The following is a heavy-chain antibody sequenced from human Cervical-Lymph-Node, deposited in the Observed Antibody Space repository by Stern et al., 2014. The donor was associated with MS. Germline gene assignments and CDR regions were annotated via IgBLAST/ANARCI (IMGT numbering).Heavy chain of an antibody. J-gene: IGHJ6*02. CDR3: AKDLGRGVVVVPLYGLDV. CDR1: GFTFSTYA. Sequence: VQLLESGGGLVQPGGSLRLSCAASGFTFSTYAFSWVRQAPGKGLEWVSRISDSGVYTYYADSVKCRFTISRDNSKSMLYLEMQSLRAEDTAVYHCAKDLGRGVVVVPLYGLDVWGQGTTVTVSS. CDR2: ISDSGVYT. V-gene: IGHV3-23*01. D-gene: IGHD2-2*01.